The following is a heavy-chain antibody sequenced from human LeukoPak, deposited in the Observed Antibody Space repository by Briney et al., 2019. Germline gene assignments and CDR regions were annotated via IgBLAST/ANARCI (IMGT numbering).Heavy chain of an antibody. CDR2: IYHSGST. V-gene: IGHV4-39*07. D-gene: IGHD2-2*01. CDR3: ARGIVPNAMFDY. J-gene: IGHJ4*02. CDR1: GGSISSGSYY. Sequence: SETLSLTCTVSGGSISSGSYYWRWIRQSPGKGLEWIGSIYHSGSTYYNPSLKSRVTISVDTSKNQFSLKLSSVTAADTAVYYCARGIVPNAMFDYWGQGTLVTVSS.